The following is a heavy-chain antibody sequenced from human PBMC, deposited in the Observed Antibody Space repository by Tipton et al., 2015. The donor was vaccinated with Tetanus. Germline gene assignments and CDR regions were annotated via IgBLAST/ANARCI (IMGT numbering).Heavy chain of an antibody. CDR3: ARDRGEDWTNFYYMDV. Sequence: SLRLSCSASGFIFSNYWMSWVRRAPGKGLEWVANINRNGGGKYYVDSVKGRFTISRDEAKKSVYLEMNSLTVEDTAVYYCARDRGEDWTNFYYMDVWGKGATVIVSS. CDR2: INRNGGGK. V-gene: IGHV3-7*01. D-gene: IGHD3/OR15-3a*01. CDR1: GFIFSNYW. J-gene: IGHJ6*03.